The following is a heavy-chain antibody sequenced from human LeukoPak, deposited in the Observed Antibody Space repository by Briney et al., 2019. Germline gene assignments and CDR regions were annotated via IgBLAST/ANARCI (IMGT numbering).Heavy chain of an antibody. CDR1: GFTFSNHW. V-gene: IGHV3-7*01. CDR3: ARDYCSSNSCHDVFDI. CDR2: IKEDGSEK. Sequence: GGSLRLSCAASGFTFSNHWMSWVRQAPGKGLGWVANIKEDGSEKYYVDSVKGRFTISRDNAKNSLYLQMNSLRAEDTAVYYCARDYCSSNSCHDVFDIWGQGTMVTVSS. D-gene: IGHD2-2*01. J-gene: IGHJ3*02.